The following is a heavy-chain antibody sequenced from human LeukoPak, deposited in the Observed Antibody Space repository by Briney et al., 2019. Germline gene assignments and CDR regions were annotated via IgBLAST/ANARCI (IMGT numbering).Heavy chain of an antibody. CDR2: IYYTGST. D-gene: IGHD1-26*01. CDR1: GDSIRNYY. Sequence: SETLSLPYTVSGDSIRNYYLRWIRQPPGKGLEWIGYIYYTGSTNYNPSLKSRVTISVDTSKNQFSLNLSSVTAADTAVYYCARHGPYLGRLGWFDPWGQGTLVTVSS. J-gene: IGHJ5*02. CDR3: ARHGPYLGRLGWFDP. V-gene: IGHV4-59*08.